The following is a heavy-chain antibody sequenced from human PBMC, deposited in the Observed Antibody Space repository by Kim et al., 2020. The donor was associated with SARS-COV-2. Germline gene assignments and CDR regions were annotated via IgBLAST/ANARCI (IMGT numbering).Heavy chain of an antibody. Sequence: YRGPVRGRITHSRDNSKATLYLQMDSLSVEDTAVYYCAKSYTSGTYFFDFWGQGTPVTVSS. V-gene: IGHV3-33*06. CDR3: AKSYTSGTYFFDF. J-gene: IGHJ4*02. D-gene: IGHD3-16*01.